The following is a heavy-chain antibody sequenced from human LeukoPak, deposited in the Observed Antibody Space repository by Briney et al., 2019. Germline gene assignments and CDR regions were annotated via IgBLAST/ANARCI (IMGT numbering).Heavy chain of an antibody. V-gene: IGHV1-2*02. CDR3: ARVSYGSGSYSLLFDY. CDR2: INPNSGGT. CDR1: GYTFTGYY. D-gene: IGHD3-10*01. J-gene: IGHJ4*02. Sequence: ASVKVSCKASGYTFTGYYMHWVRQAPGQGLEWMGWINPNSGGTNYAQKFQGRVTMTRDTSTSTAYMELSRLRSDDTAVYYCARVSYGSGSYSLLFDYWGQGTLVTVSS.